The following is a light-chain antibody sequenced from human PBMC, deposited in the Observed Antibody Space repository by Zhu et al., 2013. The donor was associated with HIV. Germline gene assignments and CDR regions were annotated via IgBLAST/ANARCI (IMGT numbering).Light chain of an antibody. CDR3: QQSYSTPWT. CDR2: DAS. J-gene: IGKJ1*01. CDR1: QGISSA. Sequence: IQLTQSPSFLSGSVEDTVRITCRASQGISSALAWYQQKPGKAPDLLIYDASTLESGVPSRFSGSGSGTEFTLTISSLQPDDFATYYCQQSYSTPWTFGQGTKVEIK. V-gene: IGKV1-13*02.